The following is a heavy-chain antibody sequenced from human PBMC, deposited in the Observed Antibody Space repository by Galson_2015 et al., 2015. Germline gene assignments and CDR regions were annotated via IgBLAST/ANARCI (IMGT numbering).Heavy chain of an antibody. CDR3: LQGGWGPRFDS. V-gene: IGHV3-23*01. Sequence: SLRLGCAASGLTLSRRAMTWGRQAAGKGLAWVSGLSGRGLDRLLSISGRGGATYYADCVKGRFTISRDTSKNTLYLQASSLRADATAEYYCLQGGWGPRFDSWGQGTLVTVSS. D-gene: IGHD6-19*01. CDR1: GLTLSRRA. J-gene: IGHJ4*02. CDR2: ISGRGGAT.